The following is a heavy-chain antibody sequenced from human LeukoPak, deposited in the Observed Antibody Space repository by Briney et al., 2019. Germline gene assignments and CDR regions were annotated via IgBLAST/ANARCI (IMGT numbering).Heavy chain of an antibody. CDR1: GGTFSSYA. CDR3: ALDIVVVTASAFDI. V-gene: IGHV1-69*04. CDR2: IIPILGIA. D-gene: IGHD2-21*02. J-gene: IGHJ3*02. Sequence: SVKVSCKASGGTFSSYAISWVRQAPGQGLEWMGRIIPILGIANYAQKFQGRVTITADKSTSTAYMELSSLRSEDTAVYYCALDIVVVTASAFDIWGQGTMVTVSS.